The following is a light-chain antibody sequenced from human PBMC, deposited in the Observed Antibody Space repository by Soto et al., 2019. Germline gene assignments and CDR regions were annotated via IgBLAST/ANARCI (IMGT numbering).Light chain of an antibody. Sequence: IQLTQSPSSLSSSVGDRVTLTCRTSQSINRFLNWYQQKPGKAPKLLFYAAASLQSGVPSRFSGSGSGTDFTLTISSLQPEDFANYYCQQSYSPPPVTFGQGTRLEIK. V-gene: IGKV1-39*01. CDR2: AAA. CDR3: QQSYSPPPVT. CDR1: QSINRF. J-gene: IGKJ5*01.